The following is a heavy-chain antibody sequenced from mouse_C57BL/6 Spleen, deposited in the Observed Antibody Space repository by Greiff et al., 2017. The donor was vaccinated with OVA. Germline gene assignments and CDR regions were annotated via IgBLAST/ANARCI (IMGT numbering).Heavy chain of an antibody. D-gene: IGHD1-1*01. V-gene: IGHV5-4*03. J-gene: IGHJ2*01. CDR2: ISDGGSYT. CDR3: ARVGSYGSSYYFDY. CDR1: GFTFSSYA. Sequence: DVKLVESGGGLVKPGGSLKLSCAASGFTFSSYAMSWVRQTPEKRLEWVATISDGGSYTYYPDNVKGRFTISRDNAKNNLYLQMSHLKSEDTAMYYCARVGSYGSSYYFDYWGQGTTLTVSS.